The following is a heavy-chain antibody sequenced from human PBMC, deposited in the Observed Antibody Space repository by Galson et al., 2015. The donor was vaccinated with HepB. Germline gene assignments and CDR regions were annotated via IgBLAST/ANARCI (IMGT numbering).Heavy chain of an antibody. CDR3: AKDRHCSSTSCYLFFDY. Sequence: SLRLSCAASGFTFSSYAMSWVRQAPGKGLEWVSAISGSGGSTYYADSVKGRFTISRDNSKNTLYLQMNSLRAEDTAVYYCAKDRHCSSTSCYLFFDYWGQGTLVTVSS. V-gene: IGHV3-23*01. J-gene: IGHJ4*02. CDR1: GFTFSSYA. CDR2: ISGSGGST. D-gene: IGHD2-2*01.